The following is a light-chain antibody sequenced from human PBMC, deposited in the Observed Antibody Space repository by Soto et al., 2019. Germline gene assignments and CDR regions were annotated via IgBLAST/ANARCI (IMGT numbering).Light chain of an antibody. V-gene: IGKV3D-20*02. J-gene: IGKJ5*01. Sequence: NVLTQSPGTVSLSPGERATLSCSASQSVSSSYLAWYPESPGPAPRLLIYGACSRATGIPDRFSGSGSGTDFTLTISRLEPEDFAVYYCQQRSNWPAITFGQGTRLEIK. CDR1: QSVSSSY. CDR2: GAC. CDR3: QQRSNWPAIT.